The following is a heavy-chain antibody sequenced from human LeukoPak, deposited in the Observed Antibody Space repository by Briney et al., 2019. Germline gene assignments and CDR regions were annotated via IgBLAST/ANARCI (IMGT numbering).Heavy chain of an antibody. CDR1: GGSISSGGYS. CDR3: ARGVQYVVSQHGNWFDP. J-gene: IGHJ5*02. V-gene: IGHV4-30-2*01. CDR2: IYYSGST. Sequence: SETLSLTCAVSGGSISSGGYSWSWIRQPPGKGLEWIGYIYYSGSTYYNPSLKSRVTISVDRSKNQFSLKLSSVTAADTAVYYCARGVQYVVSQHGNWFDPWGQGILVTVSS. D-gene: IGHD1-1*01.